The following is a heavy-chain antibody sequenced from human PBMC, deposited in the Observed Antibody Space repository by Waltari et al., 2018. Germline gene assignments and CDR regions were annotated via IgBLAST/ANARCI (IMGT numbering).Heavy chain of an antibody. Sequence: QVQLQESGPGLVKPSETLSLTCAVSGGSISDSYYWNWIRQPPGKGLEWIGNIYGNGASTYYNPSLKSRVTISKDTSKNQFFLKLTSVTVADTAMYYCGRGPGFYGLDFWGQGVVVTVSS. J-gene: IGHJ6*02. CDR3: GRGPGFYGLDF. CDR1: GGSISDSYY. D-gene: IGHD3-10*01. V-gene: IGHV4-39*07. CDR2: IYGNGAST.